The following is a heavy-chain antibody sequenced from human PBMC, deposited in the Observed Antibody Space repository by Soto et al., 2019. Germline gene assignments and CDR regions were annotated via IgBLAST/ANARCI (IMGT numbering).Heavy chain of an antibody. J-gene: IGHJ4*02. CDR3: AGGYRFGELTDPFDY. V-gene: IGHV4-59*08. Sequence: QVQLQESGPGLVKPSETLSLTCTVSGGSISSYYWSWIRQPPGKGLEWIGYIYYSGSTNYNPSLKSRVTISVDTSKNQFSLKLSSVTAADTAVYYCAGGYRFGELTDPFDYWGQGTLVTVSS. CDR1: GGSISSYY. D-gene: IGHD3-10*01. CDR2: IYYSGST.